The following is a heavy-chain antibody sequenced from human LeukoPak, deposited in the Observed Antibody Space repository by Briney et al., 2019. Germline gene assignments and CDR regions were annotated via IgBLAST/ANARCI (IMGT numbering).Heavy chain of an antibody. Sequence: GSLRLSCAPSGFTSTNYAMNWVRQAPGKGLEWVSVVIGSSGSTDYADSVKGRFTISRDNSNNTVFLQMNSLRAEDTAIYYCAKGAYDYIEIGYFDSWGQGTLVTVSS. V-gene: IGHV3-23*01. CDR1: GFTSTNYA. J-gene: IGHJ4*02. D-gene: IGHD5-12*01. CDR3: AKGAYDYIEIGYFDS. CDR2: VIGSSGST.